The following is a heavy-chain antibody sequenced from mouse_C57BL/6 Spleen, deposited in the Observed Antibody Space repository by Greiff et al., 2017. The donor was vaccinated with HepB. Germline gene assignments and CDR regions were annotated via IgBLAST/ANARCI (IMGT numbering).Heavy chain of an antibody. J-gene: IGHJ2*01. CDR1: GYTFTRYW. V-gene: IGHV1-55*01. Sequence: VQLQQPGAELVKPGASVKMSCQASGYTFTRYWITWVKQRPGQGLEWIGDIYPGSGSTNYNEKFKSKATLTVDTSSSTAYMQLSSLTSEDSAVYYCARFSDGYYGYYFDYWGQGTTLTVSS. CDR3: ARFSDGYYGYYFDY. CDR2: IYPGSGST. D-gene: IGHD2-3*01.